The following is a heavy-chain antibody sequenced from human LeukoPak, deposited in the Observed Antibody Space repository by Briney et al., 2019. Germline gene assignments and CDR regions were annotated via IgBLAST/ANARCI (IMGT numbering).Heavy chain of an antibody. J-gene: IGHJ4*02. D-gene: IGHD6-13*01. CDR3: AKVPWQQLAPYYFDY. CDR2: ISGSGCST. Sequence: GASLRLSCAASGFTFSSYAMSWVRQAPGKGLEWVSAISGSGCSTYYADSVKGRFTISRDNSKNTLYLQMNSLRAEDTAVYYCAKVPWQQLAPYYFDYWGQGTLVTVSS. V-gene: IGHV3-23*01. CDR1: GFTFSSYA.